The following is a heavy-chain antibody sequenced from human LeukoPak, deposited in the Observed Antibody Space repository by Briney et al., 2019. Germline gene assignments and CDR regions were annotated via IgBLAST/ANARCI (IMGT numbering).Heavy chain of an antibody. CDR3: TREYCSGGSCYLLALDY. CDR2: IRSKAYGGTT. J-gene: IGHJ4*02. CDR1: GFTFGDYA. D-gene: IGHD2-15*01. V-gene: IGHV3-49*04. Sequence: GGSLRLSCTASGFTFGDYAMSWVRQAPGKGLEWVGFIRSKAYGGTTEYAASVKGRFTISRDDSKSIAYLQMNSLKTEDTAVYYCTREYCSGGSCYLLALDYWGQGTLVTVSS.